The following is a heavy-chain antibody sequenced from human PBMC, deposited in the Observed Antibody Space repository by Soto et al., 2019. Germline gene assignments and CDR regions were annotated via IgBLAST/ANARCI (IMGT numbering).Heavy chain of an antibody. V-gene: IGHV1-69*13. CDR3: ARGGRGLEWLPEEGPGDWFDP. J-gene: IGHJ5*02. D-gene: IGHD3-3*01. CDR1: GYTFTSYA. Sequence: QVPLVQSGAEVKKPGASVKVSCKASGYTFTSYAMHWVRQAPGQRLEWMGWIIPIFGTANYAQKFQGRVTITADESTSTAYMELSSLRSEDTAVYYCARGGRGLEWLPEEGPGDWFDPWGQGTLVTVSS. CDR2: IIPIFGTA.